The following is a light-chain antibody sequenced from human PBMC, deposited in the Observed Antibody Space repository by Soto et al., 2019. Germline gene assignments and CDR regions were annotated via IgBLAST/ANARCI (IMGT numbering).Light chain of an antibody. CDR2: GNS. CDR3: QSYDSSLSGWV. Sequence: QSVLTQPPSVSGAPGQRVTISCTGRSSNIGAGYDVHWYQQLPGTAPKLLIYGNSNRPSGVPDRFSGSKSGTSASLAITGLQAEDEADYYCQSYDSSLSGWVFGGGTKQIVL. J-gene: IGLJ3*02. V-gene: IGLV1-40*01. CDR1: SSNIGAGYD.